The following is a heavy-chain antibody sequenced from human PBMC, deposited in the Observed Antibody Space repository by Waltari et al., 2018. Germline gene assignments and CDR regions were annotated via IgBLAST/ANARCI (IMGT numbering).Heavy chain of an antibody. Sequence: QLQLKESGPGLLKASETLSLTCDVSGYALNSGFYWGWIRPSPGKGLEWIATVYYDGTTFYGPSLGSRATTTMDTAKNQFSLTLESVTAADTAGYYCMRQVLGYCTSAACRRLESWGQGTLVTVSP. CDR3: MRQVLGYCTSAACRRLES. CDR1: GYALNSGFY. D-gene: IGHD2-8*01. J-gene: IGHJ4*02. CDR2: VYYDGTT. V-gene: IGHV4-38-2*01.